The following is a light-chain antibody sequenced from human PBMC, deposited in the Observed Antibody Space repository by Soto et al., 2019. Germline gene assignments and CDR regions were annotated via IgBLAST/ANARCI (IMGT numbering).Light chain of an antibody. Sequence: DIQVTQSPSSLSASVGDRVTITCQASQDINNYLNWYQQKPGKAPKLLIYDASNLETGVPSRFTGNGSGTEFTIIISSLQPADIATYYCQQYDSFAPLTFGGGTKVEIK. V-gene: IGKV1-33*01. CDR1: QDINNY. CDR2: DAS. J-gene: IGKJ4*01. CDR3: QQYDSFAPLT.